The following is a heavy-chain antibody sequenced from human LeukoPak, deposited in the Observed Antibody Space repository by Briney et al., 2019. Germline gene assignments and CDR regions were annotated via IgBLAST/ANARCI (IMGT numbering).Heavy chain of an antibody. CDR3: EGRGSNWGY. CDR1: GFSLSTSGVS. CDR2: IYWDGDK. D-gene: IGHD7-27*01. J-gene: IGHJ4*02. Sequence: SGPTLVKPTQTLTLTCTFSGFSLSTSGVSVGWIRQPPGKALEWLVLIYWDGDKRYSPSLKSRLTITKDTSKNQVVLTMTNMDPVDTATYYCEGRGSNWGYWGQGTLVIVSS. V-gene: IGHV2-5*02.